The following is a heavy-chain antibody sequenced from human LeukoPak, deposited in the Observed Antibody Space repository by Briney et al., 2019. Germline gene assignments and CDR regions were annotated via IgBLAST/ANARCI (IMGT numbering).Heavy chain of an antibody. CDR2: ISSSSSYI. V-gene: IGHV3-21*01. CDR1: GFTFSSYS. Sequence: PVGSLRLSCAASGFTFSSYSMNWVRQAPGKGLEWVSSISSSSSYIYYADSVKGRFTISRDNAKNSLYLQMNSLRAEDTAVYYCARSPVGYCSGGSCYTPPAHAFDIWGQGTTVTVSS. J-gene: IGHJ3*02. D-gene: IGHD2-15*01. CDR3: ARSPVGYCSGGSCYTPPAHAFDI.